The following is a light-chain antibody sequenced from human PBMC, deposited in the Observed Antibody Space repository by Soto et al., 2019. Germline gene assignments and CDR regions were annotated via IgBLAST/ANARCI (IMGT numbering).Light chain of an antibody. CDR3: QQYNSYYT. J-gene: IGKJ2*01. Sequence: DSQMPPSPSSVSASVGARVTMACRATQGISSWLAWYQQKPGKAPKLLIYAASSLQSGVPSRFSGSGSGTDFTLTISSLQPEDFATYYCQQYNSYYTFGQGTKVDIK. V-gene: IGKV1D-16*01. CDR2: AAS. CDR1: QGISSW.